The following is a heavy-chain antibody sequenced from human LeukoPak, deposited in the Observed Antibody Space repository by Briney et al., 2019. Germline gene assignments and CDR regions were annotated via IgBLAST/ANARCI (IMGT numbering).Heavy chain of an antibody. CDR3: ASGGYSYGADAADAFDI. J-gene: IGHJ3*02. D-gene: IGHD5-18*01. CDR2: INHSGST. CDR1: GGSFSGYY. V-gene: IGHV4-34*01. Sequence: SETLSLTCAVYGGSFSGYYWSWIRQPPGKGLEWIGEINHSGSTNYNPSLKGRVTISVDTSKNQFSLKLSSVTAADTAVYYCASGGYSYGADAADAFDIRGQGTMVTVSS.